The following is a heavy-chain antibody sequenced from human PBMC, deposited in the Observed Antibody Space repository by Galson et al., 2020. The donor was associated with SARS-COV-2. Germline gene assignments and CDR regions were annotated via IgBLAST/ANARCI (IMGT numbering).Heavy chain of an antibody. J-gene: IGHJ4*02. D-gene: IGHD3-3*01. CDR3: ARARRITIFGVVTNFDY. CDR1: GGSISSGDYY. Sequence: ETSETLSLTCTVSGGSISSGDYYWSWHRPPPGKGLEWIGYIYYSGSTYYNPSLKSRVTISVDTSKNQFSLKLSSVTAADTAVYYCARARRITIFGVVTNFDYWGQGTLVTVSS. V-gene: IGHV4-30-4*08. CDR2: IYYSGST.